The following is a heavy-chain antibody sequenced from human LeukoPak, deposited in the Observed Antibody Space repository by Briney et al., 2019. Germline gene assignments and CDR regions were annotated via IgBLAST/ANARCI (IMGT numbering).Heavy chain of an antibody. CDR3: AKESREMSDY. CDR1: GFTFNRYG. Sequence: PGGSLRLSCAASGFTFNRYGMNWVRQAPGKGLEWVSAISGSGGSTYYADSVKGRFTISRDNSKNTLYLQMNSLRAEDTAVYYCAKESREMSDYWGQGTLVTVSS. D-gene: IGHD5-24*01. CDR2: ISGSGGST. V-gene: IGHV3-23*01. J-gene: IGHJ4*02.